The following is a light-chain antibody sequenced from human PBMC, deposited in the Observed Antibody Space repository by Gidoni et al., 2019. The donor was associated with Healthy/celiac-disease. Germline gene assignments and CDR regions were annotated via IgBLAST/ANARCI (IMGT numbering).Light chain of an antibody. V-gene: IGKV1-5*01. CDR3: QQYNSYSPRT. Sequence: DIQMTQSPSTLSASVGDRVTITCRASQSISSWLAWYQQTPGKAPKLLIYDASSLESGVPSRFSGSGSGTEFTLTISSLQPDDFATYYCQQYNSYSPRTFGQGTKLEIK. CDR2: DAS. J-gene: IGKJ2*01. CDR1: QSISSW.